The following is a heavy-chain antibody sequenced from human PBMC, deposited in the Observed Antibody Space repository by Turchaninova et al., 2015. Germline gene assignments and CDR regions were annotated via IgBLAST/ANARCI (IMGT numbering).Heavy chain of an antibody. CDR1: SSYG. V-gene: IGHV3-30*18. CDR3: GNEYSRYCSGGRCFSPSYYAMDV. D-gene: IGHD2-15*01. J-gene: IGHJ6*02. Sequence: SSYGMHWVRQAPGKGLEWVAVISYDGSNKYYADSVKGRFTVSRDNSTNTLYLQRNSLGAEDTDVYYCGNEYSRYCSGGRCFSPSYYAMDVWGPGTTVTVSS. CDR2: ISYDGSNK.